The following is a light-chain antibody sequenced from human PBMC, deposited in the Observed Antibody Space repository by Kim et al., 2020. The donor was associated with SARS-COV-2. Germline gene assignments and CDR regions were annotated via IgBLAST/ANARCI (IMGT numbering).Light chain of an antibody. Sequence: EIVLTQSPGTLSLSPGERATLSCRASQSVSSSYLAWYQQKPGQAPSLLIYGASSRATGIPDRFSGSGSGTDFTLTISRLEPEDFAVYYCQQYGSSPGYTFGQGTKLEI. J-gene: IGKJ2*01. CDR2: GAS. V-gene: IGKV3-20*01. CDR1: QSVSSSY. CDR3: QQYGSSPGYT.